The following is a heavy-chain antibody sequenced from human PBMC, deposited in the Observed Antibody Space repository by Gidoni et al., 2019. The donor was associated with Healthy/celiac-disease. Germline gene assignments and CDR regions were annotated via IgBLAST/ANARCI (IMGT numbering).Heavy chain of an antibody. V-gene: IGHV3-49*04. J-gene: IGHJ4*02. CDR2: IRSKSYGGTT. CDR1: GFTLGDYD. D-gene: IGHD6-19*01. Sequence: EVQLVESGGGLVQPGRSLRLSCTASGFTLGDYDMSWVRQAPGKGLEWVGFIRSKSYGGTTEYAASVKGRFTISRDDSKSIAYLQMNSLKTEDTAVYYCTRLPIAVAGGAFDYWGQGTLVTVSS. CDR3: TRLPIAVAGGAFDY.